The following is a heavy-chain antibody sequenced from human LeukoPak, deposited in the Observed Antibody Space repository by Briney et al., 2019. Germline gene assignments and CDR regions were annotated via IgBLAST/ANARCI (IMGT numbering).Heavy chain of an antibody. Sequence: SVKVSCKASGGTFSSYAISWVPQAPGQGLEWMGGIIPIFGTANYAQKFQGRVPITADNSTSTAYMELSSLRSEDTAVYYCARGGYYDILSGYGMDVWGKGTTVTVSS. D-gene: IGHD3-9*01. V-gene: IGHV1-69*06. J-gene: IGHJ6*04. CDR3: ARGGYYDILSGYGMDV. CDR1: GGTFSSYA. CDR2: IIPIFGTA.